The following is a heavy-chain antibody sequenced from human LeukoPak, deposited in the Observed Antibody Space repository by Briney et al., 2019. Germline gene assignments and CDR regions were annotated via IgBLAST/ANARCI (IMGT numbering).Heavy chain of an antibody. J-gene: IGHJ4*02. CDR1: GFSFTSYW. CDR2: IYPGDSDI. V-gene: IGHV5-51*01. Sequence: GESLKISCKGSGFSFTSYWIGWVRQMPGKALEWMGIIYPGDSDITYSPSFQGQVTISADKSISTAYLQWSSLKASDTAIYYCARLRGNYFDYWGQGAPVTVSS. D-gene: IGHD3-16*01. CDR3: ARLRGNYFDY.